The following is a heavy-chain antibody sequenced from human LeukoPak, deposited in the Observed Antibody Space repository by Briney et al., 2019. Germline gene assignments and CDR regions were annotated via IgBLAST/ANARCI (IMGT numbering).Heavy chain of an antibody. V-gene: IGHV3-11*04. CDR3: ARDRHYDSSGYYGY. CDR2: ISSSGSTI. Sequence: GGSLRLSCAASGLTFSDYYMSWIRQAPGKGLEWVSYISSSGSTIYYADSVKGRFTISRDNAKNSLYLQMNSLRAEDTAVYYCARDRHYDSSGYYGYWGQGTLVTVSS. D-gene: IGHD3-22*01. CDR1: GLTFSDYY. J-gene: IGHJ4*02.